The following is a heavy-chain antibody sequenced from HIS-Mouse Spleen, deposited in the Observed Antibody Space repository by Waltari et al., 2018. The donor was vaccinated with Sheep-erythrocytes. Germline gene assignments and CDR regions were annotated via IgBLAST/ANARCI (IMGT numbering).Heavy chain of an antibody. J-gene: IGHJ6*02. V-gene: IGHV3-7*01. Sequence: EVQLVESGGGLVQPGGSLRLSCAASGFTFSSYWMSWVRQAPGKGLEGVANIKQDGSEKYYVDSVKGRFTISRDNAKNSLYLQMNSLRAEDTAVYYCARDIILRSSGMDVWGQGTTVTVSS. CDR2: IKQDGSEK. D-gene: IGHD3-3*01. CDR3: ARDIILRSSGMDV. CDR1: GFTFSSYW.